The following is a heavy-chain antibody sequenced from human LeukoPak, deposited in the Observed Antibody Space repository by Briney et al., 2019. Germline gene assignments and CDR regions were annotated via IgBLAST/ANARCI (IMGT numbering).Heavy chain of an antibody. J-gene: IGHJ4*02. V-gene: IGHV3-30*02. CDR1: GFTFSSYG. D-gene: IGHD6-19*01. CDR3: AKDRSSGWYANWFDY. CDR2: IRYDGSNK. Sequence: GGSLRLSCAASGFTFSSYGMHWVRQAPGKGLEWVAFIRYDGSNKYYADSVKGRFTISRDNSKNTLYLQMNSLRAEDTAVYYCAKDRSSGWYANWFDYWGQGTLVTVSS.